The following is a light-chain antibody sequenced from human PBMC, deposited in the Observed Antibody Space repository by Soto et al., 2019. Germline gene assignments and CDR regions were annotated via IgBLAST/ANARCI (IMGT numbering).Light chain of an antibody. CDR2: KAS. J-gene: IGKJ1*01. V-gene: IGKV1-5*03. CDR1: QSISSW. CDR3: QQYNHYPWT. Sequence: DIQMTQSPSTLSASVGDRVTITCRASQSISSWLAWYQQKPGKAPKLLIYKASSLESRVPSRFSGSGSGKEFTLTISSLQPDDFATYYCQQYNHYPWTFGQGTKVEIK.